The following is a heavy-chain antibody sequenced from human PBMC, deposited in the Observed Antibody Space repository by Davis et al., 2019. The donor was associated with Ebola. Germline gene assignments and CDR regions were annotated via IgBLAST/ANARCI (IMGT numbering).Heavy chain of an antibody. CDR3: APTYGDYGY. CDR1: GYTFTSYG. V-gene: IGHV1-69*13. Sequence: AASVKVSCKASGYTFTSYGISWVRQAPGQGLEWMGGIIPIFGTANYAQKFQGRVTITADESTSTAYMELSSLRSEDTAVYYCAPTYGDYGYWGQGTLVTVSS. D-gene: IGHD4-17*01. CDR2: IIPIFGTA. J-gene: IGHJ4*02.